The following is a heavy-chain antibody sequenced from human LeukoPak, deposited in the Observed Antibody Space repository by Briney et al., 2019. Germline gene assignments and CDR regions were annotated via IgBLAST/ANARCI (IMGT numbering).Heavy chain of an antibody. V-gene: IGHV1-8*02. Sequence: ASVKVSCKASGYTFTSYGISWVRQATGRGLEWMGWMNPNSGNTGYAQKFQGRVTMTRNTSISTAYMELSSLRSEDTAVYYCARRSAVGDFDYWGQGTLVTVSS. CDR1: GYTFTSYG. D-gene: IGHD6-19*01. CDR3: ARRSAVGDFDY. J-gene: IGHJ4*02. CDR2: MNPNSGNT.